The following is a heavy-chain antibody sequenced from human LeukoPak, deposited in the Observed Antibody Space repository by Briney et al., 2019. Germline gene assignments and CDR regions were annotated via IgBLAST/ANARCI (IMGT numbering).Heavy chain of an antibody. CDR3: ARLGAMAFFDY. CDR2: IYYSGST. J-gene: IGHJ4*02. D-gene: IGHD5-18*01. CDR1: GGSISSSSYY. Sequence: PSETLSLTCTVSGGSISSSSYYWGWIRQPPGKGLEWIGSIYYSGSTYYNPSHKSRVTISVDTSKNQFSLKLSSVTAADTAVYYCARLGAMAFFDYWGQGTLVTVSS. V-gene: IGHV4-39*01.